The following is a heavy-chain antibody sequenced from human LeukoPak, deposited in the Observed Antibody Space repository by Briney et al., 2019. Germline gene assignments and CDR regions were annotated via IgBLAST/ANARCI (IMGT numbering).Heavy chain of an antibody. D-gene: IGHD3-3*01. CDR1: GFNFSIYG. V-gene: IGHV3-30*02. Sequence: GGSLRLSCAASGFNFSIYGMHWVRQAPGKGLEWVTFVRYDQSATVYADSVQGRFAISRDNSKNTVYLQMNSLRVEDTALYFCVKDQGECPGSRCYLRFLEYGAQGTLVIVPS. CDR2: VRYDQSAT. CDR3: VKDQGECPGSRCYLRFLEY. J-gene: IGHJ4*02.